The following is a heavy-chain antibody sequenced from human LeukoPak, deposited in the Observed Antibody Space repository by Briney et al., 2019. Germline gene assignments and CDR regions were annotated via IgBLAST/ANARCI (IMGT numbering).Heavy chain of an antibody. CDR2: INDDGSST. Sequence: RRSLSLACGASGFRSREFWVHWVRHAPGEGLGWVSHINDDGSSTTYADSVKGRFTISRDDAKNTVYLQINNLRAEDTAVYDCARDKAYGMAVWGQGTTVTVSS. V-gene: IGHV3-74*01. CDR1: GFRSREFW. J-gene: IGHJ6*02. CDR3: ARDKAYGMAV.